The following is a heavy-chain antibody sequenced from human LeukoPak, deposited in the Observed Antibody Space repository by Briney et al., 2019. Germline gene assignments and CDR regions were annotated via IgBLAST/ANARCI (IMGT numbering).Heavy chain of an antibody. CDR1: GGSFGGYY. Sequence: SETLSLTCAVYGGSFGGYYWSWIRQPPGKGLEWIGEINHSGTTNYNPSLKSRVTISVDTSKNQFSLKVTSMTAADTAVYYCARSPYDILTTYYVNYYMDVWGKGTTVTVSS. D-gene: IGHD3-9*01. V-gene: IGHV4-34*01. CDR2: INHSGTT. J-gene: IGHJ6*03. CDR3: ARSPYDILTTYYVNYYMDV.